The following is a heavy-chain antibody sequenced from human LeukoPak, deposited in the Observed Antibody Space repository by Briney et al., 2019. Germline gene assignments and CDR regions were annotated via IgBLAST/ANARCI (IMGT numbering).Heavy chain of an antibody. Sequence: PSETLSLTCNVSGDSISDYFWSWIRQPAGKGLEWIGRFSTRGYTTYNTSLQSRLTISVDKSKNQFSLKLTSVTAADTAVYYCAVGFIRDAFHIWGQGTVVTVSS. CDR3: AVGFIRDAFHI. D-gene: IGHD1-26*01. CDR2: FSTRGYT. J-gene: IGHJ3*02. V-gene: IGHV4-4*07. CDR1: GDSISDYF.